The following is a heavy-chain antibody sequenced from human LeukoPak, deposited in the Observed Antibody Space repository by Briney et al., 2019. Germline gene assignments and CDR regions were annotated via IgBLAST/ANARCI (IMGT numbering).Heavy chain of an antibody. V-gene: IGHV1-2*02. D-gene: IGHD3-3*01. CDR2: INPNSGGT. CDR3: ASASLPALRFLEWLPFN. CDR1: GYTFTGYY. Sequence: ASVKVSCKASGYTFTGYYMHWVRQVPGQGLEWIGWINPNSGGTNYAQKYQGRVTMTRDTSISTAYMELSRLRSDDTAVYYCASASLPALRFLEWLPFNWGQGTLVTVSS. J-gene: IGHJ4*02.